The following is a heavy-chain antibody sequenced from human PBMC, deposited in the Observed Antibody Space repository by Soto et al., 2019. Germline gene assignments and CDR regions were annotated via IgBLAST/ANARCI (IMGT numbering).Heavy chain of an antibody. Sequence: SEILSLTCTVSGGSITSGGYYWSWIRQHPGKGLEWIGYIYYSGFTYYNPSLKSRVTISVDTSKNQFSLKLSSVTAADTAVYYCASEGAVAGTAPFDYWGQGTLVTVSS. J-gene: IGHJ4*02. CDR1: GGSITSGGYY. D-gene: IGHD6-19*01. CDR3: ASEGAVAGTAPFDY. V-gene: IGHV4-31*03. CDR2: IYYSGFT.